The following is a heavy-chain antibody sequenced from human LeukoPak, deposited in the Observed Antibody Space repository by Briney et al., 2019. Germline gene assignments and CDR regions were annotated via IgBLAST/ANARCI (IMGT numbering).Heavy chain of an antibody. J-gene: IGHJ4*02. CDR1: GGSISSSSYY. V-gene: IGHV4-39*01. Sequence: PSETLSLTCTVSGGSISSSSYYWGWIRQPPGKGLEWIGSIYYSGSTYYNPSLKSQVTISVDTSKNQFSLKLSSVTAADTAVYYCARLVWFGELYFDYWGQGTLVTVSS. D-gene: IGHD3-10*01. CDR2: IYYSGST. CDR3: ARLVWFGELYFDY.